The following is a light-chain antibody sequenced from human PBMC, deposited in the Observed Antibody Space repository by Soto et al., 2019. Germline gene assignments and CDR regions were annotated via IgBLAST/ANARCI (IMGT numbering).Light chain of an antibody. CDR2: ELS. Sequence: QSVLTPPASVSGSPGQSITLSCTGTSSDVGGYHYVSSYQQHPGKARKRMIYELSNRPAGVSNRFSGAKSGNTSSLTISGLQAGDEADYYCSSYTSSSLYVFGTGTKVTVL. V-gene: IGLV2-14*01. J-gene: IGLJ1*01. CDR1: SSDVGGYHY. CDR3: SSYTSSSLYV.